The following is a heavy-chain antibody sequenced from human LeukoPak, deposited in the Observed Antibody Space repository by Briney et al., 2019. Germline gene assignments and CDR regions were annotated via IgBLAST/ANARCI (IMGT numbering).Heavy chain of an antibody. D-gene: IGHD4-11*01. CDR1: GFTFSSYD. V-gene: IGHV3-13*01. Sequence: GGSLRLSCAASGFTFSSYDMHWVRQAPGKGLEWVSAIGTAGDTYYPGSVKGRFTISREDAKNSLYLQMNSLRAGDTAVYYCARGGLHGGFDYWGQGTLVTVSS. J-gene: IGHJ4*02. CDR3: ARGGLHGGFDY. CDR2: IGTAGDT.